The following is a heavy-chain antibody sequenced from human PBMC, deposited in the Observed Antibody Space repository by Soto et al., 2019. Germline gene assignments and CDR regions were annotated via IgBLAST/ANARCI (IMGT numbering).Heavy chain of an antibody. CDR2: INPSGGST. CDR3: AREFYPGYSSSWVDY. Sequence: ASVKVSCEASGYTFTSYYMHWVRQAPGRGLEWMGIINPSGGSTSYAQKFQGRVTMTRDTSTSTVYMELSSLRSEDTAVYYCAREFYPGYSSSWVDYWGQGTLVTVSS. J-gene: IGHJ4*02. V-gene: IGHV1-46*01. CDR1: GYTFTSYY. D-gene: IGHD6-13*01.